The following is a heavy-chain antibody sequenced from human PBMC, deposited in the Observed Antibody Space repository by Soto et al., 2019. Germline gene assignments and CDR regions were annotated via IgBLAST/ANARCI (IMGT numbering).Heavy chain of an antibody. V-gene: IGHV3-48*03. J-gene: IGHJ4*02. CDR3: ARENSVQAWLHHFDH. CDR1: GFSFSSFA. D-gene: IGHD5-18*01. CDR2: ISDDGASI. Sequence: HPGGSLRLSCAASGFSFSSFAMNWVRQAPGRGLEWVSYISDDGASIYYADSLKGRFTIPRDNAKNSLSLQMNNLRAEDTAVYYCARENSVQAWLHHFDHWGLGTLVTVSS.